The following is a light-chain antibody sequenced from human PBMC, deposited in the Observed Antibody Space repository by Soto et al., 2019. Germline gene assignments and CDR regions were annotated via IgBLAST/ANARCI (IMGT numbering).Light chain of an antibody. CDR3: QQYGSSPFT. CDR2: GAS. Sequence: EIVLTQSPGTLSLSPGERATLSCRTSQTVTSNYLAWYHQKPGQAPRLLIYGASSRATGIPDRFSGSGSGADFTLTISRLEPEDSAVYYCQQYGSSPFTFSPGTKVDIK. CDR1: QTVTSNY. V-gene: IGKV3-20*01. J-gene: IGKJ3*01.